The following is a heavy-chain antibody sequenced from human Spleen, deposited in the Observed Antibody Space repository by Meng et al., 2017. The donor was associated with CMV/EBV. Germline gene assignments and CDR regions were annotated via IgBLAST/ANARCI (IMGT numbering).Heavy chain of an antibody. CDR1: GGSISSGNNY. CDR2: IYSSGST. D-gene: IGHD1-1*01. V-gene: IGHV4-30-4*08. J-gene: IGHJ4*02. Sequence: LRLSCTVSGGSISSGNNYWSWIRQPPGKGLEWIGYIYSSGSTYYNPSLKSRVIISVDTSKNQFSLKVTSVTAADTAVYYCARGELIDYWGQGMLVTVSS. CDR3: ARGELIDY.